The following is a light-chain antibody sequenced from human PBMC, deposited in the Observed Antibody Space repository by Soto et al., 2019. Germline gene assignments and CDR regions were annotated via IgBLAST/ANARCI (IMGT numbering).Light chain of an antibody. V-gene: IGKV3-11*01. Sequence: EVVLTQSPATLSLSPGERATLSCRASQSVSTYLAWYQQKPGQAPRLLIYDTSNRATGIPARFSGSGSGTDFTLTISSLEPEDFAVYYCQQRSSWPTFGQGTKVHIK. CDR1: QSVSTY. CDR2: DTS. J-gene: IGKJ1*01. CDR3: QQRSSWPT.